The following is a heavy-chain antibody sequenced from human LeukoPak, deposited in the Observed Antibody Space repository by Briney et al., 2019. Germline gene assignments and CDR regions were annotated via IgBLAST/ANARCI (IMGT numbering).Heavy chain of an antibody. CDR2: MNPNSGNT. CDR3: ASGGAYNWNDEMDY. CDR1: GYTFTSYD. J-gene: IGHJ4*02. D-gene: IGHD1-20*01. Sequence: ASVKVSCKASGYTFTSYDINWVRQATGQGLEWMGWMNPNSGNTGYAQKFQGRVTMTRNTSISTAYKELSSLRSEDTAVYYCASGGAYNWNDEMDYWGQGTLVTVSS. V-gene: IGHV1-8*01.